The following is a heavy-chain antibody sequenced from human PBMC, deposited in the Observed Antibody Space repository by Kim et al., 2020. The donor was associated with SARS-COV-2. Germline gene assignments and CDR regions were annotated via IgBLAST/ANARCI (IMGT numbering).Heavy chain of an antibody. V-gene: IGHV3-48*03. CDR1: GFTFSSYE. J-gene: IGHJ4*02. CDR3: ARGSWFGELLLPLLDY. Sequence: GGSLRLSCAASGFTFSSYEMNWVRQAPGKGLEWVSYISSSGSTIYYADSVKGRFTISRDNAKNSLYLQMNSLRAEDTAVYYCARGSWFGELLLPLLDYWGQGTLVTVSS. CDR2: ISSSGSTI. D-gene: IGHD3-10*01.